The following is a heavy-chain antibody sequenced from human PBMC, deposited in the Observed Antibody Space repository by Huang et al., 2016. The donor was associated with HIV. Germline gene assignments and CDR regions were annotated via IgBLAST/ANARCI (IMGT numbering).Heavy chain of an antibody. CDR1: GYTLTELS. CDR2: CAPEHGET. V-gene: IGHV1-24*01. D-gene: IGHD2-21*01. Sequence: QVQLVQSGAAVKKPGASVKVSCKVSGYTLTELSIHWVRQAPGKGLEWMGGCAPEHGETIYTKNVQGRVTMTEDTSTDTAYMELHSLRPEDTAVYYCAAGYDTYYDIWGQGTMVIASS. J-gene: IGHJ3*02. CDR3: AAGYDTYYDI.